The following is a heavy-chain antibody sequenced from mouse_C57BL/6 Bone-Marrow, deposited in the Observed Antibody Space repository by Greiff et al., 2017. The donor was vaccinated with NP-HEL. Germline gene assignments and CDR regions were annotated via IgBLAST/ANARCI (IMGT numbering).Heavy chain of an antibody. CDR2: IYPRSGNT. J-gene: IGHJ4*01. CDR1: GYTFTSYG. Sequence: VQLQQSGAELARPGASVKLSCKASGYTFTSYGISWVKQRTGQGLEWIGEIYPRSGNTYYNEKFKGKATLTADKSSSTAYMELRSLTSEDSAVYFCARSITMVVANYAMDYWGQGTSVTVSS. D-gene: IGHD1-1*01. CDR3: ARSITMVVANYAMDY. V-gene: IGHV1-81*01.